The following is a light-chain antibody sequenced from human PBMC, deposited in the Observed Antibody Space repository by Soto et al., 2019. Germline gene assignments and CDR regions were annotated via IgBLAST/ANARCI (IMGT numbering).Light chain of an antibody. V-gene: IGLV1-44*01. CDR3: AAWDDSLSGWV. J-gene: IGLJ2*01. Sequence: QSVLTQPPSASGTPGQRVTISCSGSSSNIGTYAVNWYQHFPGAAPKLLIGGNDQRPSGVPDRIPGSKSGTSASLAISGLQSEDEADYYCAAWDDSLSGWVFGGGTKVTVL. CDR2: GND. CDR1: SSNIGTYA.